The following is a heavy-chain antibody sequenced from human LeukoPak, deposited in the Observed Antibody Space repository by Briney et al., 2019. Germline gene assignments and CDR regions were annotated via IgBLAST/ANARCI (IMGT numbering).Heavy chain of an antibody. Sequence: PGGSLRLSCAASGFTFSSYGMHWVRQAPGKGLEWVAVISYDGSKKYYADSVKGRFTISRDNSKNTLYLQMNSLRAEDTAVYYCAKALLEVYDSSGYANYYYYYGMDVWGQGTTVTVSS. CDR3: AKALLEVYDSSGYANYYYYYGMDV. CDR1: GFTFSSYG. CDR2: ISYDGSKK. D-gene: IGHD3-22*01. V-gene: IGHV3-30*18. J-gene: IGHJ6*02.